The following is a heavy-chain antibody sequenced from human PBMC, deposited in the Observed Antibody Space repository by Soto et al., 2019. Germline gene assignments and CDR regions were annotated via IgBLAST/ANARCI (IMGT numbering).Heavy chain of an antibody. J-gene: IGHJ6*02. V-gene: IGHV1-8*01. CDR3: AREGILFSVVIVFYGMDV. D-gene: IGHD3-10*01. CDR2: INPSSGNT. CDR1: GYSFTRHD. Sequence: QVQLVQSGAEVKKPGASVKVSCKASGYSFTRHDINWVRQAPGQGLEWMGWINPSSGNTGYAQRFVGRLTMTTDASTSTAHMELIGLKSEDTAIYYCAREGILFSVVIVFYGMDVWGLGTTVTVPS.